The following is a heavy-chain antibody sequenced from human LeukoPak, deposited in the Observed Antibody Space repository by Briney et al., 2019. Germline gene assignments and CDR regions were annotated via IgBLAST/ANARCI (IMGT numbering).Heavy chain of an antibody. Sequence: ASVKVSCRASGYTFTSYGISWVRQAPGQGLEWMGWISAYNGNTNYAQKLQGRVTMTTDTSTSTAYMELRSLRSDDTAVYYCARIFLSVVAPKRWFDPWGQGTLVTVSS. V-gene: IGHV1-18*01. CDR3: ARIFLSVVAPKRWFDP. D-gene: IGHD4-23*01. CDR1: GYTFTSYG. J-gene: IGHJ5*02. CDR2: ISAYNGNT.